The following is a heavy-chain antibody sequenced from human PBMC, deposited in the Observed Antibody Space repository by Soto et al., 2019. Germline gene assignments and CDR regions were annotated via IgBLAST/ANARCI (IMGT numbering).Heavy chain of an antibody. V-gene: IGHV3-21*01. CDR2: ISSSSSYI. CDR1: GFTFSSYS. Sequence: GGSLRLSCAASGFTFSSYSMNWVRQAPGKGLEWVSSISSSSSYIYYADSVKGRFTISRDNAKNSLYLRMNSLRAEDTAVYYCAREYWPYYYDSSGYGYWGQGTLVTVSS. CDR3: AREYWPYYYDSSGYGY. J-gene: IGHJ4*02. D-gene: IGHD3-22*01.